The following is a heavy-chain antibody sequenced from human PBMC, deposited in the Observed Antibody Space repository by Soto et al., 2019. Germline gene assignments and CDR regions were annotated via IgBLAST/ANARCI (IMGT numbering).Heavy chain of an antibody. D-gene: IGHD6-19*01. J-gene: IGHJ4*02. V-gene: IGHV4-61*01. CDR1: GGSVRSGSYY. CDR2: IYYSGST. CDR3: ARSWIVYSSGWFFDY. Sequence: LSLTCTVSGGSVRSGSYYWSWIRQPPGKGLEWIGYIYYSGSTNYNPSLKSRVTISVDTSKNQFSLKLSSVTAADTAVYYCARSWIVYSSGWFFDYWGQGTLVTVSS.